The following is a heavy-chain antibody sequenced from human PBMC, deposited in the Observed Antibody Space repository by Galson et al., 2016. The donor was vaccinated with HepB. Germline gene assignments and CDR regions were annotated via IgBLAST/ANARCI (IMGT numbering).Heavy chain of an antibody. CDR1: GGSVSSGSYY. V-gene: IGHV4-61*01. D-gene: IGHD3-9*01. Sequence: SETLSLTCSVSGGSVSSGSYYWSWIRQPPGKGLEWIGYVYYSGSTNYNPSLKSRVTISVDTSKNQLSLKVRSMTAADPAVYYCARGGGGRYYDILTGYPNNDGMDVWGQGTTVTVSS. CDR2: VYYSGST. CDR3: ARGGGGRYYDILTGYPNNDGMDV. J-gene: IGHJ6*02.